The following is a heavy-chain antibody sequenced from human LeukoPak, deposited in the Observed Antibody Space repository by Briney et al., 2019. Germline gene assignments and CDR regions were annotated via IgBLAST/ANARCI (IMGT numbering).Heavy chain of an antibody. J-gene: IGHJ6*03. CDR3: ARVNHYYDSSGYYYYYYMDV. Sequence: SETLSLTCAVYGGSFSGYYWSWIRQPPGKGLEWIGEIYHSGSTNYNPSLKSRVTISVDKSKNQFSLKLSSVTAADTAVYYCARVNHYYDSSGYYYYYYMDVWGKGTTVTVSS. D-gene: IGHD3-22*01. CDR2: IYHSGST. V-gene: IGHV4-34*01. CDR1: GGSFSGYY.